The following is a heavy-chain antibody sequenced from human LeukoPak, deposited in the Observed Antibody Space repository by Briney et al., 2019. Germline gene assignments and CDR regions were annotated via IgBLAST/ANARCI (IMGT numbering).Heavy chain of an antibody. CDR1: GFTFSSYG. J-gene: IGHJ5*02. D-gene: IGHD5-24*01. Sequence: GRSLRLSCAASGFTFSSYGTHWVRQAPGKGLEWVAVIWYDGSNKYYADSVKGRFTISRDNSKNTLYLQMNSLRAEDTAVYYCARDGGYNGRGNNWFDPWGQGTLVTVSS. CDR3: ARDGGYNGRGNNWFDP. CDR2: IWYDGSNK. V-gene: IGHV3-33*01.